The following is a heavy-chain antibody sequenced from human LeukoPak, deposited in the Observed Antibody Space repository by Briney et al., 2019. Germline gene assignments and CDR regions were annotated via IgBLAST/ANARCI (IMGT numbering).Heavy chain of an antibody. CDR1: GYSFTTYW. V-gene: IGHV5-51*01. J-gene: IGHJ6*02. Sequence: GESLKISCKASGYSFTTYWIAWVRQMPGKGLEWMGSVYPGDSDTRYSPSFQGHVTISADKATNTAYLHWSSLEASDTAMYYCARANYYDSSGYYSPTTDYGMDVWGQGTTVTVSS. CDR2: VYPGDSDT. D-gene: IGHD3-22*01. CDR3: ARANYYDSSGYYSPTTDYGMDV.